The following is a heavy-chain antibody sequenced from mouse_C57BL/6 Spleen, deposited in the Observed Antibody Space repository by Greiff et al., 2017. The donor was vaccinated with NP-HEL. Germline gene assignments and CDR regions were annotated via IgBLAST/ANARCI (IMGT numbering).Heavy chain of an antibody. D-gene: IGHD1-1*01. CDR3: ARDEKTYYGSSSFAY. CDR1: GFTFSSYA. J-gene: IGHJ3*01. Sequence: EVQRVESGGGLVKPGGSLKLSCAASGFTFSSYAMSWVRQTPEKRLEWVATISDGGSYTYYPDNVKGRFTISRDNAKNNLYLQMSHLKSEDTAMYYCARDEKTYYGSSSFAYWGQGTLVTVSA. CDR2: ISDGGSYT. V-gene: IGHV5-4*01.